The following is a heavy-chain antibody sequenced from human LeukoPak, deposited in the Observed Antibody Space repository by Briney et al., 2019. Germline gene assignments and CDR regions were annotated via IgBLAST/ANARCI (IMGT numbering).Heavy chain of an antibody. CDR2: ISVYNGNT. V-gene: IGHV1-18*01. CDR3: ARNFYTWIQLWSPGFDY. D-gene: IGHD5-18*01. CDR1: GYTFTNYD. Sequence: GASVKVSCKASGYTFTNYDINWVRQATGQGLEWMGWISVYNGNTNYAQKLQGRVTMTTDTSTSTAYMELRSLRSDDTAVYYCARNFYTWIQLWSPGFDYWGQGTLVTVSS. J-gene: IGHJ4*02.